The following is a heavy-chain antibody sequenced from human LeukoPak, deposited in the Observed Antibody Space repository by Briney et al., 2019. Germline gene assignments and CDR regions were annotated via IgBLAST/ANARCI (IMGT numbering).Heavy chain of an antibody. V-gene: IGHV3-20*04. CDR1: GLTFDDYG. CDR3: AKQLWFGEFYYFDY. Sequence: GGSLRLSCAASGLTFDDYGMSWVRQAPGKGLEWVSGINWNGGSTGYADSVKGRFTISRDNAKNSLYLQMNSLRAADTALYYCAKQLWFGEFYYFDYWGQGTLVTVSS. CDR2: INWNGGST. J-gene: IGHJ4*02. D-gene: IGHD3-10*01.